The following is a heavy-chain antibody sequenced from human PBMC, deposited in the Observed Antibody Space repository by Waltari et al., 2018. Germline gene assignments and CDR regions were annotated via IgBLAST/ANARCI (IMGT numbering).Heavy chain of an antibody. CDR1: GFTFSSYA. CDR3: AKDFQQLPYYFDY. J-gene: IGHJ4*02. V-gene: IGHV3-23*01. CDR2: SSGSGGST. D-gene: IGHD6-13*01. Sequence: EVQLLESGGGLVQPGGSLRLSCAASGFTFSSYAMSWVRQAPGKGLEWVSASSGSGGSTYYADSVKGRFTISRDNSKNTLYLQMNSLRAEDTAVYYCAKDFQQLPYYFDYWGQGTLVIVSS.